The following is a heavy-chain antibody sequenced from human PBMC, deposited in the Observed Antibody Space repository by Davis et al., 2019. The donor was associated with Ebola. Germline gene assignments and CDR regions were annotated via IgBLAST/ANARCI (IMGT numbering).Heavy chain of an antibody. CDR1: GFTFYDYA. Sequence: GESLKIPCAASGFTFYDYAMHWVRQAPGKGLEWVSLISGDGGSTYYADSVKGRFTISRDNDKNSLYLQMNSLRAEDTAVYYCARGSDYWGQGTLVTVSS. CDR3: ARGSDY. J-gene: IGHJ4*02. V-gene: IGHV3-43*02. CDR2: ISGDGGST.